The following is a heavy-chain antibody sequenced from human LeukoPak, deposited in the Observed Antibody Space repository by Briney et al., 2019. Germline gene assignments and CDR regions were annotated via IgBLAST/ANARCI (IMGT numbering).Heavy chain of an antibody. D-gene: IGHD4-23*01. CDR3: ARDNSIHERGWWFDP. CDR1: GYTFTGYY. V-gene: IGHV1-2*02. CDR2: TNPNSGGT. Sequence: APVKVSCKASGYTFTGYYMHWVRQAPGQGLEWMGWTNPNSGGTNYAQKFQGRVIMTRDMSTTTDYMELSSLKSDDTAVYYCARDNSIHERGWWFDPWGQGTLATVSS. J-gene: IGHJ5*02.